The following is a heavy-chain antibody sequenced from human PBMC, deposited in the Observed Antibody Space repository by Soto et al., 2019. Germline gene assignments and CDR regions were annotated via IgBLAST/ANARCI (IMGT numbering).Heavy chain of an antibody. J-gene: IGHJ6*02. CDR1: GFTFSSYV. V-gene: IGHV3-23*01. D-gene: IGHD5-12*01. CDR2: IRGSGTNL. CDR3: ARGGTTGVATIIYYGMDV. Sequence: GGSLSLCCAASGFTFSSYVMNGVRQAPGKGLQWVSAIRGSGTNLLYADSVKGRFTLSRDNSRNTVYLQMDSLRAEDTAVYYCARGGTTGVATIIYYGMDVWGQGTTVTVSS.